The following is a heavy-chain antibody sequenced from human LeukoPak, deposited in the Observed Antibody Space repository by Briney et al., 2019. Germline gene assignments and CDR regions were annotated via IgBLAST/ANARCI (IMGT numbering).Heavy chain of an antibody. J-gene: IGHJ5*02. CDR1: GYTFTSYG. CDR3: ATSSTTHIAVADT. V-gene: IGHV1-18*01. CDR2: ISAYNGNT. Sequence: GASVKVSCEASGYTFTSYGISWVRQAPGQGLEWMGWISAYNGNTNYAQKLQGRVTMTTDTSTSTAYMELRSLRSDDTAVYYCATSSTTHIAVADTWGQGTLVTVSS. D-gene: IGHD6-19*01.